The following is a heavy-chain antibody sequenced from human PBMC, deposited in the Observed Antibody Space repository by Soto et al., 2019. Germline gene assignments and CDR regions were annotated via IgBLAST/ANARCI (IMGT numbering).Heavy chain of an antibody. CDR3: ARGPSYGDYALDY. Sequence: PSETLSLTCTVSGCSISSGGYYWSWIRQHPGKGLEWIGYIYYSGSTYYNPSLKSRVTISVDTSKNQFSLKLSSVTAADTAVYYCARGPSYGDYALDYWGQGTLVTGSS. D-gene: IGHD4-17*01. V-gene: IGHV4-31*03. J-gene: IGHJ4*02. CDR2: IYYSGST. CDR1: GCSISSGGYY.